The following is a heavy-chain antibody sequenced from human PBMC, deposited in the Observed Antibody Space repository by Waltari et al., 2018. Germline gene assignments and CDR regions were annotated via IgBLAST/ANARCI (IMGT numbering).Heavy chain of an antibody. J-gene: IGHJ3*02. CDR2: IYYSGST. CDR1: GGSISSSSYY. V-gene: IGHV4-39*07. CDR3: ARGYDFWSGYHEAFDI. D-gene: IGHD3-3*01. Sequence: QLQLQESGPGLVKPSETLSLTCTVSGGSISSSSYYWGWIRQPPGKGLEWIGSIYYSGSTYYNPSLKSRVTISVDTSKNQFSLKLSSVTAADTAVYYCARGYDFWSGYHEAFDIWGQGTMVTVSS.